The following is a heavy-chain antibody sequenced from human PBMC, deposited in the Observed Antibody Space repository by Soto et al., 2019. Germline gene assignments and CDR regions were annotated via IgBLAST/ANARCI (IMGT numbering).Heavy chain of an antibody. D-gene: IGHD6-6*01. V-gene: IGHV1-2*04. Sequence: ASVKVSCKASGYTFTGYYMHWVRQAPGQGLEWMGWINPNSGGTNYAQKFQGWVTMTRDTSISTAYMELSRLRSDDTAVYYCARMRYSSSSYYYYYYGMDVWGQGTTVTVSS. CDR3: ARMRYSSSSYYYYYYGMDV. J-gene: IGHJ6*02. CDR1: GYTFTGYY. CDR2: INPNSGGT.